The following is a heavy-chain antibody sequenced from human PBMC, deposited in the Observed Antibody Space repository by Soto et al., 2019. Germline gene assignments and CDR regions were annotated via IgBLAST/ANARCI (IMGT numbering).Heavy chain of an antibody. V-gene: IGHV4-31*03. CDR1: GGSISSGGYY. CDR2: IYYSGST. CDR3: ARDLLAVAGRGAFDI. D-gene: IGHD6-19*01. Sequence: SETLSLTCTVSGGSISSGGYYWSWIRQHPGKGLEWIGYIYYSGSTYYNPSLKSRVTISVDTSKNQFSLKLSSVTAADTAVYYCARDLLAVAGRGAFDIWGQGTMVTVSS. J-gene: IGHJ3*02.